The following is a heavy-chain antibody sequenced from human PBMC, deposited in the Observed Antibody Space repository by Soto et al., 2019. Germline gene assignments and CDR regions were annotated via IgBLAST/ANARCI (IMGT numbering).Heavy chain of an antibody. CDR2: ISYDGSNK. CDR3: AKDRYYYDSSGFPAD. CDR1: GFTFSSYG. V-gene: IGHV3-30*18. Sequence: PGGSLRLSCAASGFTFSSYGMHWVRQAPGKGLEWVAVISYDGSNKYYADSVKGRFTISRDNSKNTLYLQMNSLRAEDTAVYYCAKDRYYYDSSGFPADWGQGTLVTVSS. J-gene: IGHJ4*02. D-gene: IGHD3-22*01.